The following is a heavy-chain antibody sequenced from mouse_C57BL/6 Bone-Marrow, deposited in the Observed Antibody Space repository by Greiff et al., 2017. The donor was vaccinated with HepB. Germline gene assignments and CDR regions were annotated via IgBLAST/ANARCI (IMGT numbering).Heavy chain of an antibody. CDR3: TRRGIYYYCMDY. J-gene: IGHJ4*01. CDR1: GYTFTSYW. CDR2: INPSNGGT. Sequence: QVQLQQPGTELVKPGASVKLSCKASGYTFTSYWMHWVKQRPGQGLDWIGNINPSNGGTNYNEKFKSKATLTVYKSTSTAYMQLSSLTSEYSAVYYCTRRGIYYYCMDYWGQGTSVTVSS. V-gene: IGHV1-53*01.